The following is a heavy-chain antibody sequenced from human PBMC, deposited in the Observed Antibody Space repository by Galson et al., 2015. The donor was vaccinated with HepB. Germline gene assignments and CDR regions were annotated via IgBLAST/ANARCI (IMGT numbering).Heavy chain of an antibody. CDR1: GYTFTNYA. CDR3: ARAAYCSSTSCSDALDV. Sequence: SVKVSCKASGYTFTNYAVHWVRQAPGQRLEWMGWINAGNGNTKYSQGFQGRVTITRDTSANTAYMEVSSLRSEDTAVYYCARAAYCSSTSCSDALDVWGQGTMVTVSS. V-gene: IGHV1-3*01. CDR2: INAGNGNT. J-gene: IGHJ3*01. D-gene: IGHD2-2*01.